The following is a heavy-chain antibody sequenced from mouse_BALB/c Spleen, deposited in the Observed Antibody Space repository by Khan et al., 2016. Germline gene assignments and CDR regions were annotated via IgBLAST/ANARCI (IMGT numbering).Heavy chain of an antibody. CDR3: AKWDCYPYGLDY. J-gene: IGHJ4*01. Sequence: EVQLQESGPSLVKPSQTLSLTCSVTGDSITNGYWNWIRKFPGDKLECMGYINYSGGTYYNPSLKSRISITRDTSKNHYYLQLNSVTTEDTATYYCAKWDCYPYGLDYWGQGTSVTVSS. CDR1: GDSITNGY. V-gene: IGHV3-8*02. CDR2: INYSGGT. D-gene: IGHD2-3*01.